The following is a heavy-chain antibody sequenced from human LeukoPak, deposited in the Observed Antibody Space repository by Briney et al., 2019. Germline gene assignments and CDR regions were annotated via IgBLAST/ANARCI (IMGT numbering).Heavy chain of an antibody. J-gene: IGHJ6*02. Sequence: PSETLSLTCSVSGGSISSGGYYWNWIRQHPGKGLEWIGYIYHSGSTNYNPSLKSRVTISVDTSRNQFSLKLSSVTAADTAVYYCARGGTVRNGMDVWGQGTTVTVSS. CDR1: GGSISSGGYY. CDR3: ARGGTVRNGMDV. D-gene: IGHD1-26*01. CDR2: IYHSGST. V-gene: IGHV4-31*03.